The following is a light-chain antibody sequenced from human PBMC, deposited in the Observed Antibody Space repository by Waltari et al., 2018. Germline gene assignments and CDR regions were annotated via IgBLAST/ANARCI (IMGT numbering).Light chain of an antibody. CDR1: NIGTTG. Sequence: SYVLTQPPSVSVAPGKTATITCGGDNIGTTGVHWYQQKLGQAPVLVIYDNTDRPSGIPERFSGSNSGNTATLTISSVEAGDEADYYCQLWDSGSDHVVFGGGTKLTVL. V-gene: IGLV3-21*03. CDR2: DNT. CDR3: QLWDSGSDHVV. J-gene: IGLJ2*01.